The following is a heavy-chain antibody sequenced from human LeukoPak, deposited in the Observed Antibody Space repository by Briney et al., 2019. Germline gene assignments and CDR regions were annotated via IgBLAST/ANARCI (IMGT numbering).Heavy chain of an antibody. CDR3: ARPKYSSSWQIFDY. V-gene: IGHV3-11*01. J-gene: IGHJ4*02. CDR1: GFTFSDYY. CDR2: ISSSGSTI. Sequence: PGGSLRLSCAASGFTFSDYYMSWIRQAPGKGLEWVSYISSSGSTIYYADSVKGRFTISRDNAKNSLYLQMNSLRAEDTAVYYCARPKYSSSWQIFDYWGQGTLVTASS. D-gene: IGHD6-13*01.